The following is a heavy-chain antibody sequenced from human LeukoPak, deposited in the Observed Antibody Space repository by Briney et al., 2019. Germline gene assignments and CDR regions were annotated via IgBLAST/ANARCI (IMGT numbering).Heavy chain of an antibody. CDR1: GYTFTSYA. J-gene: IGHJ3*02. CDR3: ARVVSFNVFDI. V-gene: IGHV1-2*02. CDR2: IDPDSGGT. Sequence: AXVKVXCKASGYTFTSYAMNWVRQAPGQGLEWMGWIDPDSGGTNYAQRFQDRVTMTRDTSISTAYMELSRLRSDDAAVYFCARVVSFNVFDIWGQGTKVTVSS.